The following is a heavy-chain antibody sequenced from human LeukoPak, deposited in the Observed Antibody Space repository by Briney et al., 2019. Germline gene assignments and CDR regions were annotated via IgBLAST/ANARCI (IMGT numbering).Heavy chain of an antibody. Sequence: ASVKVSCKASGYTFTSYDINWVRQATGQGLEWMGWMNPNSGNTGYAQKFQGRVTMTRNTSISTAYMELSSLRSEDTAAYYCARNDYEFWSGWFGLWGQGTLVTVSS. CDR2: MNPNSGNT. V-gene: IGHV1-8*01. CDR3: ARNDYEFWSGWFGL. D-gene: IGHD3-3*01. CDR1: GYTFTSYD. J-gene: IGHJ4*02.